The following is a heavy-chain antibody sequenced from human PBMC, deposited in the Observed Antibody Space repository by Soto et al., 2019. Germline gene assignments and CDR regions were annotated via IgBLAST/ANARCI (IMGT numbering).Heavy chain of an antibody. CDR3: ARTMPLSSGWFGSPLDFVY. J-gene: IGHJ4*02. Sequence: QVQLVQSGAEVKKPGASVKVSCKASGYTFTSYGLSWVRQAPGQGLEWMGWISAYNGNTNYAQKLQGRDTMTTDTSRSTAYMELRSLRSDDTAVYYCARTMPLSSGWFGSPLDFVYWGQGTLVTVSS. D-gene: IGHD6-19*01. CDR1: GYTFTSYG. V-gene: IGHV1-18*01. CDR2: ISAYNGNT.